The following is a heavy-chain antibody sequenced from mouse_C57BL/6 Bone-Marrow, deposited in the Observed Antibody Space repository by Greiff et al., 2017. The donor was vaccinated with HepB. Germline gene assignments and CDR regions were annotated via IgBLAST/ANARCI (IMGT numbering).Heavy chain of an antibody. J-gene: IGHJ3*01. D-gene: IGHD2-1*01. CDR1: GYTFTSYW. V-gene: IGHV1-64*01. CDR2: IHPNSGST. CDR3: ARCGNYLAWFAY. Sequence: VQLQQPGAELVKPGASAKLSCKASGYTFTSYWMHWVKQRPGQGLEWIGMIHPNSGSTNYNEKFKSKATLTVDKSSSTAYMQLSSLTSEDSAVYYCARCGNYLAWFAYWGQGTLVTVSA.